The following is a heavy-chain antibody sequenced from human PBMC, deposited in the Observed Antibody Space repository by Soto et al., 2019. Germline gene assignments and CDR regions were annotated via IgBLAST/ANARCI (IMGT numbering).Heavy chain of an antibody. V-gene: IGHV5-51*01. Sequence: GESLKISCKGSEYTFTNSWIAWVRQMPGEGLEWMGLIYPFDSDTRYSPSFQGQVTLSADKSINTAYLQRSGLKASDSGIYYCAKVSTSPSKDLYYSYFSLDVWGPGTTVTVSS. D-gene: IGHD3-16*01. CDR3: AKVSTSPSKDLYYSYFSLDV. J-gene: IGHJ6*02. CDR2: IYPFDSDT. CDR1: EYTFTNSW.